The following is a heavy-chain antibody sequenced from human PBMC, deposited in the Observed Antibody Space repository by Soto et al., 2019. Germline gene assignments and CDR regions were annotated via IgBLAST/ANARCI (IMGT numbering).Heavy chain of an antibody. Sequence: HPGGSLRLSCAASGFTFSSYWMHWVRQAPGKGLVWVSRINSDGSSTSYADSVKGRFTISRDNAKNTLYLQMNSLRAEDTAVYYCARGGYSYGYWSDYWGQGTLVTVSS. V-gene: IGHV3-74*01. D-gene: IGHD5-18*01. CDR3: ARGGYSYGYWSDY. CDR1: GFTFSSYW. J-gene: IGHJ4*02. CDR2: INSDGSST.